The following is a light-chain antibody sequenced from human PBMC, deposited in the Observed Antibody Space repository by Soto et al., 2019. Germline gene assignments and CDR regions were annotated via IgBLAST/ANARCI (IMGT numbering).Light chain of an antibody. J-gene: IGLJ2*01. V-gene: IGLV1-40*01. CDR3: QSYDSSLSGSV. Sequence: QSVLTQPPSVSGASGQRVTISCTGSSSNIGAGYDVHWYQQLPGTAPKLLIYGNSNRPSGVPDRFSGSKSGTSASLAITGLQAEDEADYYCQSYDSSLSGSVFGGGTMLTVL. CDR2: GNS. CDR1: SSNIGAGYD.